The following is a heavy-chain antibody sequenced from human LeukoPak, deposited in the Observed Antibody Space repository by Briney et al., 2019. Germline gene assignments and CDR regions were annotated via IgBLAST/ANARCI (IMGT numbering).Heavy chain of an antibody. D-gene: IGHD6-13*01. J-gene: IGHJ4*02. CDR2: IYYRGST. CDR1: GGSFISGIYY. Sequence: PSETLSLTCNVSGGSFISGIYYWGWVRQPPGKGLEWMASIYYRGSTYYNQSLKSRVTISVDTSKKQFSLKVTSVTAADTADYYCARLLPIAAAGGYYFDYWGQGTLVTVSS. V-gene: IGHV4-39*01. CDR3: ARLLPIAAAGGYYFDY.